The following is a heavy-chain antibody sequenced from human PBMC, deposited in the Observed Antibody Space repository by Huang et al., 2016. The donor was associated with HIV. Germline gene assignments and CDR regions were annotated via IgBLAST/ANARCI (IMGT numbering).Heavy chain of an antibody. D-gene: IGHD2-2*01. Sequence: QVQLVQSGAEVKKPGASVKVSCKASGYTFTGYYMHWVRQAPGQGLGWMGWINPNSGGTNYARKVQGRVTMTRDTSISTAYMELSRLRSDDTAVYYCAAGVVPAADYYYYYGMDVWGQGTTVTVSS. CDR3: AAGVVPAADYYYYYGMDV. CDR2: INPNSGGT. CDR1: GYTFTGYY. V-gene: IGHV1-2*02. J-gene: IGHJ6*02.